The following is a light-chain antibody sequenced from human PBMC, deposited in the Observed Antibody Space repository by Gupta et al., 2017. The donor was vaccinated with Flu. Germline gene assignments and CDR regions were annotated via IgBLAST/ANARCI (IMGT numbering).Light chain of an antibody. V-gene: IGLV3-25*03. J-gene: IGLJ1*01. CDR3: QSADSTDPLYV. Sequence: GEALPKQFTYWYQQKPGQAPVLVIYKDTERPSGIPERFSGSSSGTTVTLTISGVQAEDEADYYCQSADSTDPLYVFGTGTKVTVL. CDR2: KDT. CDR1: ALPKQF.